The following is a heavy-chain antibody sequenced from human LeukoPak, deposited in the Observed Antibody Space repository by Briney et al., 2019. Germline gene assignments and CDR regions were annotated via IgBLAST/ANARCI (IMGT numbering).Heavy chain of an antibody. D-gene: IGHD1-26*01. CDR1: GGSISSGNYY. V-gene: IGHV4-61*02. CDR2: IYTSGST. J-gene: IGHJ4*02. Sequence: SETLSLTCTVSGGSISSGNYYWSWIRQPAGKGLEWIGRIYTSGSTNYNPSLKSRVTISVDTSKNQFSLRLSSVTAADTAVYYCAREESDIVGALNYWGQGTLVTVSS. CDR3: AREESDIVGALNY.